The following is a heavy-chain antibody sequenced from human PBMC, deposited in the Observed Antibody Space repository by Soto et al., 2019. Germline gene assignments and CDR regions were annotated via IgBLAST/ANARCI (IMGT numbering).Heavy chain of an antibody. D-gene: IGHD5-12*01. J-gene: IGHJ2*01. CDR1: GGTFSSYT. CDR2: IIPIFGTA. Sequence: QVQLVQSGAEVKKPGSSVTVSCRASGGTFSSYTISWAPQAPGQGLEWMGGIIPIFGTANYAQKFQGRVTITADESTSTAYMELSSLRSEDTAVYYCARGNHRWLQLWYFDLWGRGTLVSVSS. V-gene: IGHV1-69*12. CDR3: ARGNHRWLQLWYFDL.